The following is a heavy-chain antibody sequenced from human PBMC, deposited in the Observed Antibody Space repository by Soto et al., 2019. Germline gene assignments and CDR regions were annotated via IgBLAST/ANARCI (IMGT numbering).Heavy chain of an antibody. CDR2: IIPIFGTA. CDR1: GGTFISYA. Sequence: SVTVSCQASGGTFISYAISLVRQAPGQGLEWMGGIIPIFGTANYAQKFQGRVTITADESTSTAYMELSSLRSEDTAVYYCARAWTEVVITTPFVYWGQGTLVTVSS. V-gene: IGHV1-69*13. CDR3: ARAWTEVVITTPFVY. J-gene: IGHJ4*02. D-gene: IGHD3-22*01.